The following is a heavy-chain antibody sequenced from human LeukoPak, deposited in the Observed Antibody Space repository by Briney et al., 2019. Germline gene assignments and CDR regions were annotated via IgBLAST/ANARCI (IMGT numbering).Heavy chain of an antibody. V-gene: IGHV1-69*05. Sequence: SVKVSCKASGGTFSSYAISWVRQAPGQGLEWMGGITPIFGTANYAQKFQGRVTITTDESTSTAYMELSSLTSEDTAVYYCACGSGPYYYYYYMDVWGKGTTVTVSS. CDR2: ITPIFGTA. CDR3: ACGSGPYYYYYYMDV. CDR1: GGTFSSYA. D-gene: IGHD5-12*01. J-gene: IGHJ6*03.